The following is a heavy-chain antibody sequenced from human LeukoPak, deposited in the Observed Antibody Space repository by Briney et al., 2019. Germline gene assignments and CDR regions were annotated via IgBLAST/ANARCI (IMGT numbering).Heavy chain of an antibody. CDR3: ARDGRIQWELDY. V-gene: IGHV3-69-1*01. Sequence: GGSLRLSCTASGFTFSDYPMNWVRQAPGKGLEWVSYISSSAIYYADSVRGRFTISRDKAKNSLSLQMNSLRADDTAVYYCARDGRIQWELDYWGPGILVTVSS. J-gene: IGHJ4*02. CDR1: GFTFSDYP. D-gene: IGHD1-26*01. CDR2: ISSSAI.